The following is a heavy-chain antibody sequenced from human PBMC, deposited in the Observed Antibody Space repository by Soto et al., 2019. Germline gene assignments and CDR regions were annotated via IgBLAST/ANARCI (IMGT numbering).Heavy chain of an antibody. D-gene: IGHD2-21*02. V-gene: IGHV1-46*03. CDR2: INPSGGST. CDR3: ATCGGDCYSQYYFDY. J-gene: IGHJ4*02. CDR1: GYTFTSYY. Sequence: GASVKVSCKASGYTFTSYYMHWVRQAPGQGLEWMGIINPSGGSTSYAQKFQGRVTMTRDTSTSTVYMELSSLRSEDTAVYYCATCGGDCYSQYYFDYWGQGTLVTVSS.